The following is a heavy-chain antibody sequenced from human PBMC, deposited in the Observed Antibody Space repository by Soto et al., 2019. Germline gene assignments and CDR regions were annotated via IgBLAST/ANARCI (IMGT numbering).Heavy chain of an antibody. V-gene: IGHV3-15*01. CDR1: GFTFNNAW. D-gene: IGHD2-15*01. Sequence: GSLRLSCVVSGFTFNNAWMSWVRQAPGEGLEWVARIYSKTDGGTTDYAAPVQGRFSISRDDSINTLFLQINSLKTEDTAMYYCTPDRRSGGLDPYFHNWGQGTLVTVSS. CDR2: IYSKTDGGTT. J-gene: IGHJ4*02. CDR3: TPDRRSGGLDPYFHN.